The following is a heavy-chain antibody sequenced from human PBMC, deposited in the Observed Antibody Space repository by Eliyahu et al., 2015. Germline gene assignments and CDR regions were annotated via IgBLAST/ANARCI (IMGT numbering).Heavy chain of an antibody. Sequence: QVQLVQSGAEVKKPGSSVXVSCKASXXPFSSYAIXWVRQAPGQGLEWMGGIIPIFGTANYAQKFQGRVTITADESTSTAYMELSSLRSEDTAVYYCARGPEGFGELLYYFDYWGQGTLVTVSS. CDR3: ARGPEGFGELLYYFDY. V-gene: IGHV1-69*01. J-gene: IGHJ4*02. CDR1: XXPFSSYA. CDR2: IIPIFGTA. D-gene: IGHD3-10*01.